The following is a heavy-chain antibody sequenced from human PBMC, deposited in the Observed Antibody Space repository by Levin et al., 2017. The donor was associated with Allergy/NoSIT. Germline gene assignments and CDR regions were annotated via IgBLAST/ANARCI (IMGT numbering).Heavy chain of an antibody. J-gene: IGHJ6*03. CDR1: GGSISSYY. CDR3: ARHHCSSTSCYAYYYYYMDV. CDR2: IYYSGST. Sequence: SQTLSLTCTVSGGSISSYYWSWIRQPPGKGLEWIGYIYYSGSTNYNPSLKSRVTISVDTSKNQFSLKLSSVTAADTAVYYCARHHCSSTSCYAYYYYYMDVWGKGTTVTVSS. V-gene: IGHV4-59*08. D-gene: IGHD2-2*01.